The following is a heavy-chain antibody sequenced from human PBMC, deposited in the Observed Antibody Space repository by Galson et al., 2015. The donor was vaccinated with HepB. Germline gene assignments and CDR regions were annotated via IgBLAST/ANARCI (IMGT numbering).Heavy chain of an antibody. CDR2: IYYSGST. J-gene: IGHJ2*01. CDR1: GGSISRSSYY. D-gene: IGHD6-19*01. Sequence: ETLSLTCTVSGGSISRSSYYWGWIRQPPGKGLEWIGSIYYSGSTYYNPSLKSRVTISVDTSKNQFSLRLSSVTAADTAVYYCARQPYTSGWLYWYFDLWGRGTLVTVSS. V-gene: IGHV4-39*01. CDR3: ARQPYTSGWLYWYFDL.